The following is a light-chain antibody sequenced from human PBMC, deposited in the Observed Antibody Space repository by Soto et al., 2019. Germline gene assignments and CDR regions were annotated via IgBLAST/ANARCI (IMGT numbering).Light chain of an antibody. CDR3: MQALQTPST. Sequence: DIVMTQSPLSLPVTPGEPASISCRSSQSLLHSNGYNYLHCYLQKPGQSPQLLIYLGSNRASGGPDRFSGSGSGTDFTLKISRVEAEDVGVYYCMQALQTPSTFGQGTKV. V-gene: IGKV2-28*01. CDR2: LGS. CDR1: QSLLHSNGYNY. J-gene: IGKJ1*01.